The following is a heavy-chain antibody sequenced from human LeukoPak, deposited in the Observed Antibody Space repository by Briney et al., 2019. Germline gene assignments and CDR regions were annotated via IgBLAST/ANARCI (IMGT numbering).Heavy chain of an antibody. CDR2: ISAYNGNT. V-gene: IGHV1-18*01. Sequence: ASVKVSCKASGYTFTSYGISWVRQAPGQGLEWMGWISAYNGNTNYAQKLQGRVTMTTDTSTSTAYMELRSLRSDDTAVYYCARAEQWLVPTHPFDYWGQGTLVTVSS. J-gene: IGHJ4*02. CDR3: ARAEQWLVPTHPFDY. CDR1: GYTFTSYG. D-gene: IGHD6-19*01.